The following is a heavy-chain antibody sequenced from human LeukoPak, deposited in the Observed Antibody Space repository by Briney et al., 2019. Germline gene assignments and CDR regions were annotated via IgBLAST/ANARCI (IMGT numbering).Heavy chain of an antibody. CDR1: GYTLTELS. D-gene: IGHD5-24*01. Sequence: ASVKVSCKVSGYTLTELSMHWVRQAPGKGLEWMGGFDPEDGETIYAQKFQGRVTMTEDTSTDTAYMELSSLRSEDTAVYYCARVLSRDGYNFYPYWGQGTLVTVSS. V-gene: IGHV1-24*01. CDR2: FDPEDGET. J-gene: IGHJ4*02. CDR3: ARVLSRDGYNFYPY.